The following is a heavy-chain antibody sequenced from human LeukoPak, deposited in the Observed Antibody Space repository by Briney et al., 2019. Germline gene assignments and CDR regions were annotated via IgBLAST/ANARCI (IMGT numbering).Heavy chain of an antibody. Sequence: QPGGSLRLPCAASGFTFSSYAMSWVRQAPGKGLEWVSAISGSGGSTYYADSVKGRFTISRDNSKNTLYLQMNSPRAEDTAVYYCAKTAYSSGWYRGNWFDPWGQGTLVTVSS. V-gene: IGHV3-23*01. CDR1: GFTFSSYA. CDR3: AKTAYSSGWYRGNWFDP. J-gene: IGHJ5*02. D-gene: IGHD6-19*01. CDR2: ISGSGGST.